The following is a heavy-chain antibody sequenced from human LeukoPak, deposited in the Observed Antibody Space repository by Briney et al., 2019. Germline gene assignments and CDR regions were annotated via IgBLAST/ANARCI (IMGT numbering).Heavy chain of an antibody. CDR3: ARDGYSSGWYGFDY. V-gene: IGHV1-69*01. Sequence: SVNVSCKASGGTFSSYAISWVRQAPGQGLEWMGGTIPIFGTANYAQKFQGRVTITADESTSTAYMELSSLRSEDTAVYYCARDGYSSGWYGFDYWGQGTLVTVSS. CDR2: TIPIFGTA. CDR1: GGTFSSYA. J-gene: IGHJ4*02. D-gene: IGHD6-19*01.